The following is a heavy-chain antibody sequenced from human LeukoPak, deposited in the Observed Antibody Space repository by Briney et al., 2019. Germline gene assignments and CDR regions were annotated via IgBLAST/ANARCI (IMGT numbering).Heavy chain of an antibody. CDR2: IYYSGST. J-gene: IGHJ4*02. V-gene: IGHV4-59*08. Sequence: SETLSLTCTVSGGSISSYYWSWIRQPPGKGLEWIGYIYYSGSTNYNPSLKSRVTISVDTSKNQFSLKLSSVTAAGTAVYYCARHPETTVKTGYFDYWGQGTLVTVSS. CDR3: ARHPETTVKTGYFDY. D-gene: IGHD4-17*01. CDR1: GGSISSYY.